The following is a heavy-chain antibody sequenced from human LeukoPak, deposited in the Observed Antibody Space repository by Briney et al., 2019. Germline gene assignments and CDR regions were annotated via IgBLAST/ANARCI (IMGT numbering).Heavy chain of an antibody. D-gene: IGHD6-19*01. CDR2: IYYSGST. CDR3: ARNSSSGWFDF. CDR1: GDSISSHNYY. Sequence: PSETLSLTCAVSGDSISSHNYYCGWVRQPPGKGLEWIASIYYSGSTFYNPSLKSRFTISVDTSKNQFSLRLTSVNVADTAVYYCARNSSSGWFDFWGRGTLVTVSS. J-gene: IGHJ4*02. V-gene: IGHV4-39*01.